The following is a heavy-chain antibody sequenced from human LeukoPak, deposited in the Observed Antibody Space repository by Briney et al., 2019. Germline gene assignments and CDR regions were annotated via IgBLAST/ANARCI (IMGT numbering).Heavy chain of an antibody. CDR2: IYHSGST. CDR3: ASGILTTPNPDY. D-gene: IGHD4-17*01. CDR1: GGSISSYY. J-gene: IGHJ4*02. V-gene: IGHV4-59*12. Sequence: PSETLSLTCTASGGSISSYYWSWVRQPPGKGLEWIGEIYHSGSTNYNPSLKSRVTISVDKSKNQFSLKLSSVTAADTAVYYCASGILTTPNPDYWGQGTLVTVSS.